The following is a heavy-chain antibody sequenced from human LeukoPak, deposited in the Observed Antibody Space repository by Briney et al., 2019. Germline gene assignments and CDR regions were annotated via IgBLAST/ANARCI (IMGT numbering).Heavy chain of an antibody. J-gene: IGHJ4*02. V-gene: IGHV1-18*01. CDR1: GYTYTSYG. CDR2: ISAYNGNT. Sequence: ASVTVSCKASGYTYTSYGISWVRQAPGQGLEWMGWISAYNGNTNYAQKLQGRVTMPTATSTSTAYMEMRSLRSDDTAVYYCARGRAIAARLLGDYWGQGTLVTVSS. CDR3: ARGRAIAARLLGDY. D-gene: IGHD6-6*01.